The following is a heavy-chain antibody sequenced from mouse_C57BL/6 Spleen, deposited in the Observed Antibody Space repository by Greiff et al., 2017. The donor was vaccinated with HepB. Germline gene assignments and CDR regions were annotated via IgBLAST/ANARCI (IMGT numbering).Heavy chain of an antibody. J-gene: IGHJ3*01. V-gene: IGHV1-64*01. CDR3: ARSLYYYGSSWAY. CDR2: IHPNSGST. Sequence: VQLQQPGAELVKPGASVKLSCKASGYTFTSYWMHWVKQRPGQGLEWIGMIHPNSGSTNYNEKFKSKATLTVDKSSSTAYMQLSSLTSEDSAVYYCARSLYYYGSSWAYWGQGTLVTVSA. D-gene: IGHD1-1*01. CDR1: GYTFTSYW.